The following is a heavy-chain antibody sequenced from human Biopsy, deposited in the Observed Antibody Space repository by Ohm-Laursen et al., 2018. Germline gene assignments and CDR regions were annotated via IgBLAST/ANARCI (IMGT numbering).Heavy chain of an antibody. CDR1: AGTFINYA. V-gene: IGHV1-69*13. CDR2: IIPMFGTA. J-gene: IGHJ4*02. Sequence: SDKASCQPSAGTFINYAISSARQAPGHGLGSQRVIIPMFGTANYAQMFQGRVTIRADESTSTSYMELSSVTTEDTAIYYCARGPHSGSHSCFDYWGRGTLVTVSS. CDR3: ARGPHSGSHSCFDY. D-gene: IGHD1-26*01.